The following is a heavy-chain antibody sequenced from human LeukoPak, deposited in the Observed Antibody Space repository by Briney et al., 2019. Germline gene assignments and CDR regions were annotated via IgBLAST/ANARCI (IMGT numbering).Heavy chain of an antibody. Sequence: ASVKVSCKASGGTFSSYAISWVRQAPGQGLEWMGGIIPIFGTANYAQKFQGRVTITADESTSTAYMELSSLRSEDTAVYYCARVALGAAAGSSEGAFDIWGQGTMVTVSS. J-gene: IGHJ3*02. CDR1: GGTFSSYA. CDR3: ARVALGAAAGSSEGAFDI. D-gene: IGHD6-13*01. V-gene: IGHV1-69*13. CDR2: IIPIFGTA.